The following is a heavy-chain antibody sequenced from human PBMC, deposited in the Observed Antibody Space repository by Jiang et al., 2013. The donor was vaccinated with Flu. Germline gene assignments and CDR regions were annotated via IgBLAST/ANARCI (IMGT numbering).Heavy chain of an antibody. Sequence: GAEVKKPGASVKVSCRASGFTFTDYYIHWLRQAPGQGLEWMGWVNPNNGDTYYVQKFQGRVTMTRDTAINTAYMELSSLRSDDTAVYYCARDPSGWSNPLIDFWGQGTLVTVSS. CDR3: ARDPSGWSNPLIDF. J-gene: IGHJ4*02. CDR1: GFTFTDYY. D-gene: IGHD6-19*01. V-gene: IGHV1-2*02. CDR2: VNPNNGDT.